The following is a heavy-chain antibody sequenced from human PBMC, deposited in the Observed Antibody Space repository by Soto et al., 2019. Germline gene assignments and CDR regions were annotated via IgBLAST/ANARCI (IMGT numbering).Heavy chain of an antibody. Sequence: SETLSLTCAVSGGSISSGGYSWSWIRQPPGKGLEWIGYIYHSGSTYYNPSLKSRVTISVDRSKNQFSLKLSSVTAADTAVYYCARGPHYYDSSGYPLDYWGQGTLVTVSS. D-gene: IGHD3-22*01. CDR3: ARGPHYYDSSGYPLDY. CDR2: IYHSGST. V-gene: IGHV4-30-2*01. J-gene: IGHJ4*02. CDR1: GGSISSGGYS.